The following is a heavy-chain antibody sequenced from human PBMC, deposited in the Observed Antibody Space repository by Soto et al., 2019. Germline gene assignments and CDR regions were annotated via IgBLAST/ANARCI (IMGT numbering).Heavy chain of an antibody. D-gene: IGHD6-6*01. CDR3: AKAKELVAVDL. J-gene: IGHJ2*01. V-gene: IGHV3-9*01. Sequence: EVQLVESGGGLVQPGRSLRLSCAASGFTFDDYAMHWVRQAPGKGLEWVSGISWNSGRIGYADSVKGRFTISRDNAKNSLFQQMNRLLAADTDLYYCAKAKELVAVDLWGRGTLVTVCS. CDR2: ISWNSGRI. CDR1: GFTFDDYA.